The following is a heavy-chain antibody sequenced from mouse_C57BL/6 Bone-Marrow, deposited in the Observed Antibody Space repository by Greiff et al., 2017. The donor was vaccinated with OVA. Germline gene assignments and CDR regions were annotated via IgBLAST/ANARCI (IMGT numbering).Heavy chain of an antibody. J-gene: IGHJ2*01. V-gene: IGHV5-9*01. Sequence: EVKVEESGGGLVKPGGSLKLSCAASGFTFSSYTMSWVRQTPEKRLEWVATISGGGGNTYYPDSVKGRFTISRDNAKNTLYLQMSSLRSEDTALYYCARRYGNYEYYFDYWGQGTTLTVSS. D-gene: IGHD2-1*01. CDR2: ISGGGGNT. CDR1: GFTFSSYT. CDR3: ARRYGNYEYYFDY.